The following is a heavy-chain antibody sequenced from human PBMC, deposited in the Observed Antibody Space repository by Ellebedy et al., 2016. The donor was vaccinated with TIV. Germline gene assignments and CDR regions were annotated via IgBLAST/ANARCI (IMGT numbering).Heavy chain of an antibody. CDR3: ARADLVRGVGGMDV. D-gene: IGHD3-10*01. CDR2: ISAYNGNT. Sequence: AASVKVSCKASGYTFTSYGISWVRQAPGQGLEWMGWISAYNGNTNYAQKLQGRVTMTTDTSTSTAYMGLRSLRSDDTAVYYCARADLVRGVGGMDVWGQGTTVTVSS. CDR1: GYTFTSYG. J-gene: IGHJ6*02. V-gene: IGHV1-18*01.